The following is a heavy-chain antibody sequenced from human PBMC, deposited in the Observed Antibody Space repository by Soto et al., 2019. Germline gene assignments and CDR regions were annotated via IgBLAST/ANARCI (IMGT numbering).Heavy chain of an antibody. D-gene: IGHD1-7*01. V-gene: IGHV4-4*02. CDR3: ASRPANWNYGRVYGMDV. CDR2: IYHSGST. J-gene: IGHJ6*02. CDR1: GGSISSSNW. Sequence: PSETRSLTCAVSGGSISSSNWWSWVRQPPGKGLEWIGEIYHSGSTNYNPSLKSRVTISVDKSKSQFSLKLSSVTAADTAVYYCASRPANWNYGRVYGMDVWGQGTTVTFSS.